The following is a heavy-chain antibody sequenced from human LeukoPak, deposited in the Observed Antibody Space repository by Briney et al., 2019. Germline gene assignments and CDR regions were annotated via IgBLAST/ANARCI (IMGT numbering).Heavy chain of an antibody. CDR1: GFTFSSYW. CDR2: INSDGSST. CDR3: ARDSSSWYGYYYYYMDV. V-gene: IGHV3-74*01. Sequence: GGSLRLSCAASGFTFSSYWMHWVRQAPGKGLVWVSRINSDGSSTSYADSVKGRFTISRDNAKNTLYLQMNSLRAEDTAVYYCARDSSSWYGYYYYYMDVWGKGTTVTISS. J-gene: IGHJ6*03. D-gene: IGHD6-13*01.